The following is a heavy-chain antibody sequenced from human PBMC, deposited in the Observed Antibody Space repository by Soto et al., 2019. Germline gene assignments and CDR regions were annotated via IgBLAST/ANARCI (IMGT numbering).Heavy chain of an antibody. CDR1: GFSFSSSG. J-gene: IGHJ5*02. V-gene: IGHV3-30*03. D-gene: IGHD1-20*01. Sequence: HPGGSLRLSCAASGFSFSSSGMHWVRQAPGKGLEWVADIFYDGSKIHYADSVKGRFTISRDNSKSTVHLQMSSLRPEDTAVYYCAMSYNWNDPPWFDPWGQGTLVTVSS. CDR2: IFYDGSKI. CDR3: AMSYNWNDPPWFDP.